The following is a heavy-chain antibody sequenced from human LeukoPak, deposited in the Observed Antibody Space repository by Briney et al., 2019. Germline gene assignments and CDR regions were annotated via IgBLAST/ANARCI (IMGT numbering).Heavy chain of an antibody. D-gene: IGHD2-21*02. CDR2: IYSGGST. CDR1: GFTVSSNY. CDR3: AREHTVVTTRNDYYHYMAV. J-gene: IGHJ6*03. Sequence: GGSLRLSCAASGFTVSSNYMSWVRQAPGKGLEWVSVIYSGGSTYYADYVKGRFTISRDNSKNTLYLEMNSLRAEDTAVYYCAREHTVVTTRNDYYHYMAVWGKGTTVTVSS. V-gene: IGHV3-53*01.